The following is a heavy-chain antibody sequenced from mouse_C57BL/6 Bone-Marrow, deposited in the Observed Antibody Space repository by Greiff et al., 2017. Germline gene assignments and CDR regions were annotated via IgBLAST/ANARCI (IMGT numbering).Heavy chain of an antibody. Sequence: QVQLQQSGPELVKPGASVKLSCKASGYTFTSYDINWVKQRPGPGLEWIGWIYPRDGSTKYNEKYKGKVTLTVDTSSSTAYMELHRLTSEDSAVYFCARLEFDGSSGDWYFDVWGTGTTVTVTS. V-gene: IGHV1-85*01. J-gene: IGHJ1*03. CDR3: ARLEFDGSSGDWYFDV. D-gene: IGHD1-1*01. CDR1: GYTFTSYD. CDR2: IYPRDGST.